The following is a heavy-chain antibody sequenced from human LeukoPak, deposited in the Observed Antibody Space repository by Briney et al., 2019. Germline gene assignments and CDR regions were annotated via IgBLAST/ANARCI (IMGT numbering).Heavy chain of an antibody. D-gene: IGHD4-17*01. Sequence: GRSLRLSCAASGFTFSSYGMHWVRQAPGKGLEWVSAISSSGGSTYYADSVKGRFTISRDNSKNTLYLQMNSLRAEDTALYYCAKDLRGTVTTGYWGQGTLVTVSS. CDR1: GFTFSSYG. CDR2: ISSSGGST. V-gene: IGHV3-23*01. J-gene: IGHJ4*02. CDR3: AKDLRGTVTTGY.